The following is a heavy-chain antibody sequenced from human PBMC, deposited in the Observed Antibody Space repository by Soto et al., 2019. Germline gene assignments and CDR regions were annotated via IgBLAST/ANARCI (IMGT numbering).Heavy chain of an antibody. J-gene: IGHJ4*02. CDR3: ASAGDGYNY. D-gene: IGHD5-12*01. Sequence: QVQLQESGPGLVKPSQTLSLTCTVSGGSVSSGSYSWSWIRQPPGKGLEWIGYIYSSGSTSYNPTPTRRVTISVATSRNQFSLKLSSVTAADTDVYDCASAGDGYNYWGQGTLVTVSS. CDR1: GGSVSSGSYS. V-gene: IGHV4-61*01. CDR2: IYSSGST.